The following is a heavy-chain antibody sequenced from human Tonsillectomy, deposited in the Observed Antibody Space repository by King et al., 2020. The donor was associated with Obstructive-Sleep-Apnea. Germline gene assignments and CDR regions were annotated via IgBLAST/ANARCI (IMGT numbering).Heavy chain of an antibody. V-gene: IGHV3-30-3*01. CDR1: GFTFSSYT. CDR3: ATGLPIALAGIDAEYFQH. CDR2: ISYDGNNI. J-gene: IGHJ1*01. Sequence: MQLVQSGGGVVQPGRSLRLSCAASGFTFSSYTMHWVRQAPGKGLEWVAIISYDGNNIYYADSVKGRFTISRDYSKNTLYLQMNSLTAEDTAVYYCATGLPIALAGIDAEYFQHWGQGTLVTVSS. D-gene: IGHD6-19*01.